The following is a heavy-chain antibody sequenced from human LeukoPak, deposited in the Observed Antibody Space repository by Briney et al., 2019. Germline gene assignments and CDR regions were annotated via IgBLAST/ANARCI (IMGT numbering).Heavy chain of an antibody. J-gene: IGHJ4*02. CDR3: ARDLYGDYSFDY. Sequence: GGSLRLSCAASGFTFSIYSMNWVRQAPGKGLEWVSSISGTSDYIYYADSVKGRFTISRDNAKNSLYLQMNSLRAEDTAVYYCARDLYGDYSFDYWGQGTLVTVSS. CDR2: ISGTSDYI. CDR1: GFTFSIYS. V-gene: IGHV3-21*01. D-gene: IGHD4-17*01.